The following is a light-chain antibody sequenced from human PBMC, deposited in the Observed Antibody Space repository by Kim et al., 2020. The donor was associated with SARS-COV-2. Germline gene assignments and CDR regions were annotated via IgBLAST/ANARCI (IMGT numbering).Light chain of an antibody. J-gene: IGLJ2*01. CDR3: SAWDSSLSEVV. V-gene: IGLV10-54*01. CDR2: KND. CDR1: SNNVGNQG. Sequence: HTATLTCTGNSNNVGNQGAAWLQQHQGHPPKLRSYKNDNRPSGISERLSASRSGNTASLTITGLQPEDEADYYCSAWDSSLSEVVFGGGTQLTVL.